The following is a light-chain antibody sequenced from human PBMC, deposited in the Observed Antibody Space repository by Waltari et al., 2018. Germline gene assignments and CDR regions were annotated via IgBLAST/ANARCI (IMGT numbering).Light chain of an antibody. CDR1: QDISRW. CDR2: AAS. J-gene: IGKJ4*01. Sequence: TCRASQDISRWLAWYQQKPGKAPKFLIYAASKLQSGVPSRFSGTGSGTDFTLTISSLQPEDFATYYCQQANSFPLTFGGGTKVEIK. CDR3: QQANSFPLT. V-gene: IGKV1-12*01.